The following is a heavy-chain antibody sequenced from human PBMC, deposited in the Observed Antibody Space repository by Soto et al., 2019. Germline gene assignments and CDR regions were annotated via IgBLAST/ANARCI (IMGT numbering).Heavy chain of an antibody. J-gene: IGHJ4*02. D-gene: IGHD3-10*01. CDR1: GGCMRYYC. V-gene: IGHV4-59*01. CDR3: ARDGYDGSGSPYPAY. Sequence: SESLSLTCMACGGCMRYYCGSWSRQSPGKGLEWIGYIYYLGSTDYKPSLKSRVTISVDTSKRQFSLRLTSVTAADTAVYYCARDGYDGSGSPYPAYWGPGTQVTV. CDR2: IYYLGST.